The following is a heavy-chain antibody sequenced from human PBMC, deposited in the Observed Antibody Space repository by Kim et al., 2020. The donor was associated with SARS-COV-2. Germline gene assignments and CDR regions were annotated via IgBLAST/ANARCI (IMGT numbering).Heavy chain of an antibody. CDR1: GFTFDDYA. D-gene: IGHD4-17*01. V-gene: IGHV3-9*01. J-gene: IGHJ4*02. CDR2: ISWSSGEI. Sequence: GGSLRLSCSASGFTFDDYAMHWVRQTPGKGLEWVSGISWSSGEIAYADSVKGRFTISRDSAENSLYLQMNSLRGEDTALYYCTKDRGPTVTTYFDSWGQGTLVTVSS. CDR3: TKDRGPTVTTYFDS.